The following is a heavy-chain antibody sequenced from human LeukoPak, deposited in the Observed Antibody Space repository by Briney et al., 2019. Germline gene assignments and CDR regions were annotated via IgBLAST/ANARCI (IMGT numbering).Heavy chain of an antibody. V-gene: IGHV3-23*01. CDR2: ISGSGGSA. J-gene: IGHJ6*02. CDR3: AKDPLYSSNLGYYYGMDV. D-gene: IGHD6-13*01. Sequence: NPGGFLRLSCAASGFTFSSYAMSWVRQAPGKGLEWVSAISGSGGSAYYADSVKGRFTISRDNSKNTLYLQMNSLRAEDTAVYYCAKDPLYSSNLGYYYGMDVWGQGTTVTVSS. CDR1: GFTFSSYA.